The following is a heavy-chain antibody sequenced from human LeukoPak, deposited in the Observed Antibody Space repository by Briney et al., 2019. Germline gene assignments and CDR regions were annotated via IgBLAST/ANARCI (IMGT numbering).Heavy chain of an antibody. J-gene: IGHJ4*02. D-gene: IGHD1-1*01. CDR1: GGSISSYY. CDR2: IYSSGIT. CDR3: ARITGTIGTTGYFDY. V-gene: IGHV4-4*07. Sequence: SETLSLTCTVSGGSISSYYWSWLRQPAGKGLEWIGRIYSSGITTYNPSLKSRVTISVDKSKNQFSLKVTSVTAADMDVYYCARITGTIGTTGYFDYWGQGTLVTVSS.